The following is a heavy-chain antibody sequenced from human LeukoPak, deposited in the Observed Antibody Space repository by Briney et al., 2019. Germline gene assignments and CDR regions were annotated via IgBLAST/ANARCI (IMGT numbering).Heavy chain of an antibody. CDR1: GFTFSSYA. CDR2: ISGSGGST. D-gene: IGHD6-19*01. J-gene: IGHJ4*02. Sequence: PGGSLRLSCAASGFTFSSYAMSWVRQAPGKGLEWVSTISGSGGSTYYADSVKGRFTISKDNAKNTLYLKMNSLGAGGTAVYYCAKERTRGGWSTFDYWGQGTLVTVSS. V-gene: IGHV3-23*01. CDR3: AKERTRGGWSTFDY.